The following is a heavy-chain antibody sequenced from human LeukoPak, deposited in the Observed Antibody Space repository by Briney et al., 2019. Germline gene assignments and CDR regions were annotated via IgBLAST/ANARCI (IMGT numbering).Heavy chain of an antibody. V-gene: IGHV3-7*03. CDR1: GFTFSRYW. J-gene: IGHJ4*02. CDR3: AREEGFIDY. CDR2: IKQDEREK. Sequence: GGPLRLSCAASGFTFSRYWMSWVRQAPGKGLEWVANIKQDEREKFYVDSVKGRFTICRENAKNSLYLQMNSLRAEDTVVYYCAREEGFIDYWGQGTLVTVSS. D-gene: IGHD2-15*01.